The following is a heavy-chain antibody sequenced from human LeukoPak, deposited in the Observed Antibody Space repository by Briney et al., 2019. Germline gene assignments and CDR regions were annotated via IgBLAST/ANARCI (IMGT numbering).Heavy chain of an antibody. D-gene: IGHD3-10*01. CDR1: GGSISSGSYY. J-gene: IGHJ4*02. CDR2: IYTSGST. V-gene: IGHV4-61*02. Sequence: SSETLSLTCTVSGGSISSGSYYWSWIRQPAGKGLEWIGRIYTSGSTNYNPSLKSRVTISVDTSKNQFSLKLSSVTAADTAVYYCASVSGSYYRPPRDYWGQGTLVTVSS. CDR3: ASVSGSYYRPPRDY.